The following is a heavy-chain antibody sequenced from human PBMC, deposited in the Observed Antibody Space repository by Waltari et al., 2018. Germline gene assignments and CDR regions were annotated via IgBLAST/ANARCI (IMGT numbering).Heavy chain of an antibody. CDR1: GGTFSSYA. CDR3: ARESSNWADY. J-gene: IGHJ4*02. D-gene: IGHD3-16*01. Sequence: QVQLVQSGAEVKKPGSSVKVSCKASGGTFSSYAISWVRQAPGQGLEWMGGMSPILCRASYAQKFQGRVTITADKSTSTAYMELSILRAEDTAVYYGARESSNWADYWGQGTLVTVSS. CDR2: MSPILCRA. V-gene: IGHV1-69*10.